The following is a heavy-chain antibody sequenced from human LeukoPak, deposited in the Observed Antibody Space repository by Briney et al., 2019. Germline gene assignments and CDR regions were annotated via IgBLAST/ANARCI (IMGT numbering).Heavy chain of an antibody. Sequence: GGSLRLSCAASGFTASSNYMSWVRQAPGKGLEWVSVIYSGGSTYYADSVKGRFTISRDNSKNTLYLQMNSLRAEDTAVSYCAREGGIAGVDAFDIWGQGTMVTVSS. J-gene: IGHJ3*02. D-gene: IGHD6-13*01. V-gene: IGHV3-66*01. CDR3: AREGGIAGVDAFDI. CDR2: IYSGGST. CDR1: GFTASSNY.